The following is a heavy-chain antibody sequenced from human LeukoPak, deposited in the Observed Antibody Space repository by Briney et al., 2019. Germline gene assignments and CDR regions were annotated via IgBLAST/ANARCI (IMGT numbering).Heavy chain of an antibody. J-gene: IGHJ4*02. Sequence: PGGSLRLSCAASGFTFDDYGMSWVRQAPGKGLEWVSGINWNGGSTGYADSVKGRFTISRDNSKNTLYLQMNSLRAEDTAVYYCAKDPYYDSSGYHDYWGQGTLVTVSS. CDR1: GFTFDDYG. CDR3: AKDPYYDSSGYHDY. CDR2: INWNGGST. D-gene: IGHD3-22*01. V-gene: IGHV3-20*04.